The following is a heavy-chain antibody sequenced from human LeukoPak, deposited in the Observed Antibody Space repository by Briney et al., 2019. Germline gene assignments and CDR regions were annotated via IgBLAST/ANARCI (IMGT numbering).Heavy chain of an antibody. J-gene: IGHJ1*01. D-gene: IGHD1-26*01. V-gene: IGHV3-74*01. Sequence: GGSLGLSCAASGFVFSRFWMHWVRQVPGKGLEWVSRLNEGGRITTYADSVQGRFIISRDNSKNTLYLQMYSLRAEDTALYYCARDLGGIAGSWGQGTWVNVSS. CDR1: GFVFSRFW. CDR3: ARDLGGIAGS. CDR2: LNEGGRIT.